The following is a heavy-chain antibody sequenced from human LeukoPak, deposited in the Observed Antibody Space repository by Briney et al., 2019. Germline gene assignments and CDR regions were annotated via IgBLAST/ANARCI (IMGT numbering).Heavy chain of an antibody. CDR1: GGSISTYY. CDR3: AREYSSGWYGFFDD. Sequence: SETLSLTCTVSGGSISTYYWSWIRQPPGKGLEWIGYIYYSGSTNYNPSLKSRVTISVDTSTNQFSLKLSSVTAADTAVYYCAREYSSGWYGFFDDWGQGTLVTVFS. CDR2: IYYSGST. D-gene: IGHD6-19*01. J-gene: IGHJ4*02. V-gene: IGHV4-59*08.